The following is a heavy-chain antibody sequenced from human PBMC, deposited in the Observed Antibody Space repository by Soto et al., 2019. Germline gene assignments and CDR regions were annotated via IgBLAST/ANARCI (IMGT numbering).Heavy chain of an antibody. V-gene: IGHV4-59*01. Sequence: PSETLSFTCTVSGGSISSYYWSWIRQPPGKGLEWIGYIYYSGSTNYNPSLKSRVTISVDTSKNQFSLKLSSVTAADTAVYYCARGIAAAAEGGRVYYYYYMDVWGKGTTVTVSS. CDR2: IYYSGST. D-gene: IGHD6-13*01. CDR1: GGSISSYY. CDR3: ARGIAAAAEGGRVYYYYYMDV. J-gene: IGHJ6*03.